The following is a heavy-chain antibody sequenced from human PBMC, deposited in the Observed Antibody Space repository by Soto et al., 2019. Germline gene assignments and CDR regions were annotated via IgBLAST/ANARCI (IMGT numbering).Heavy chain of an antibody. J-gene: IGHJ3*01. CDR2: IYYSGRT. CDR3: ADTYYDVLSGYHDAFDV. CDR1: GGSITTPNYY. Sequence: PSEALSLTCTVSGGSITTPNYYWGWIRQPPGKGLEWIGSIYYSGRTYYNPSLNSRVTMSLDTSKNQFSLSLSSVTAADTAAYYCADTYYDVLSGYHDAFDVWGRGTTVTVSS. D-gene: IGHD3-3*01. V-gene: IGHV4-39*01.